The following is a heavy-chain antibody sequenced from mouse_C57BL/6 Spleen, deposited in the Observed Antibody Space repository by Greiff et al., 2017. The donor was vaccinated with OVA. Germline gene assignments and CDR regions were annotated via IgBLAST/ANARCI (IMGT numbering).Heavy chain of an antibody. J-gene: IGHJ1*03. D-gene: IGHD1-1*01. CDR1: GYTFTSYG. V-gene: IGHV1-81*01. CDR2: IYPRSGNT. CDR3: ARYYYGSSYWYFDV. Sequence: VKVVESGAELARPGASVKLSCKASGYTFTSYGISWVKQRTGQGLEWIGEIYPRSGNTYYNEKFKGKATLTADKSSSTAYMELRSLTSEDSAVYFCARYYYGSSYWYFDVWGTGTTVTVSS.